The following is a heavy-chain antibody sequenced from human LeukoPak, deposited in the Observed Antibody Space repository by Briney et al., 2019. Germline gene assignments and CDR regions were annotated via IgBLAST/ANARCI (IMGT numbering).Heavy chain of an antibody. CDR2: IYYSGST. D-gene: IGHD3-9*01. CDR1: GGSISSGDYY. CDR3: ARGLRYFDWLLSASWFDP. J-gene: IGHJ5*02. Sequence: PSQTLSLTCTVSGGSISSGDYYWSWIRQPPGKGLEWIGYIYYSGSTYYSPSLKSRVTISVDTSKNQFSLKLSSVTAADTAVYYCARGLRYFDWLLSASWFDPWGQGTLVTVSS. V-gene: IGHV4-30-4*01.